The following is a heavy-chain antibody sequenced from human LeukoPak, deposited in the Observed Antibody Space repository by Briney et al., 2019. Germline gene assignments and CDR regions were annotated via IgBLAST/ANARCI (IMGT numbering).Heavy chain of an antibody. V-gene: IGHV3-30-3*01. J-gene: IGHJ4*02. CDR1: GFTFSSYA. Sequence: GGSLRLSCAASGFTFSSYAMHWVRQAPGKGLEWVAVISYDGSNKYYADSVKGRFTISRDNSKNTLYLQMNSLRAEDTAVYYCAREPDYWGQGTLVTVSS. CDR2: ISYDGSNK. CDR3: AREPDY.